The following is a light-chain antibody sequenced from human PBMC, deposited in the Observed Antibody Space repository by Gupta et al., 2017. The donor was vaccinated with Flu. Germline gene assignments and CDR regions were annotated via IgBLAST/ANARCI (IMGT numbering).Light chain of an antibody. CDR3: QTGGSGFQV. CDR2: VNDDGSH. V-gene: IGLV4-69*02. CDR1: SEHNHCA. Sequence: QVVLIQSPSTSASLGASVKITCTLDSEHNHCAIAWHQQQPTKGHRYLMMVNDDGSHSKGDDIPDRFSGSSSASDRSLTFANVQSEDEAEYYCQTGGSGFQVFGEGTKVTVL. J-gene: IGLJ3*02.